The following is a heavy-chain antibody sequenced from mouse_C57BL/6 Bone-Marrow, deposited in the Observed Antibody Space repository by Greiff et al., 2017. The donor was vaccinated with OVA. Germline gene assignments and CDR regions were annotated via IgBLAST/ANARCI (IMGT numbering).Heavy chain of an antibody. CDR2: IHPNSGST. D-gene: IGHD2-5*01. CDR3: ARGGYSNSYWYFDV. Sequence: VQLQQPGAELVKPGASVKLSCKASGYTFTSYWMHWVKQRPGQGLEWIGMIHPNSGSTNYNEKFKSKATLTVDKSSSTAYMQLSSLTSEDSAVYYGARGGYSNSYWYFDVWGTGTTVTVSS. CDR1: GYTFTSYW. V-gene: IGHV1-64*01. J-gene: IGHJ1*03.